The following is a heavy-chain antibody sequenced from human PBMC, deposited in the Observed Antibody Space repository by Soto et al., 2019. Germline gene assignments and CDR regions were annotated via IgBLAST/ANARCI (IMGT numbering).Heavy chain of an antibody. V-gene: IGHV3-30*18. D-gene: IGHD3-10*01. CDR2: ISYDGTNE. CDR3: AKGVVREPAYFDY. Sequence: GGSLRLSCTVSGFTFSAFAMYWVRQAPGRGLEWVALISYDGTNEDYAESVRGRFTISRDNSKNTLYLDMNSLSAEDSAVYFCAKGVVREPAYFDYWGQGTLVTVSS. CDR1: GFTFSAFA. J-gene: IGHJ4*02.